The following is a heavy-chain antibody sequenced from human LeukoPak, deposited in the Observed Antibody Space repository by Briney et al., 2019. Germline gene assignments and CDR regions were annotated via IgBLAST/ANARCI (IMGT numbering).Heavy chain of an antibody. V-gene: IGHV3-23*01. J-gene: IGHJ3*02. D-gene: IGHD3-22*01. CDR3: ASLYYDSSGYYYDDAFDI. CDR1: VFTFSSYA. CDR2: ICGSGGST. Sequence: GGSLRLSCAASVFTFSSYAMSWVRQAPGKGLEWVSDICGSGGSTYYADSVKGRFTISRDNSKNTLYLQMNSLRTNDTAVYYCASLYYDSSGYYYDDAFDIWGQGTMVTVSS.